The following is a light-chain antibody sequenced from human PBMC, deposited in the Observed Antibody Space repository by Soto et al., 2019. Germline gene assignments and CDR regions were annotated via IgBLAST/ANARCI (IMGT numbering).Light chain of an antibody. Sequence: QLVLTQSPSASASLGASVKLTCTLSSGHSSYAIAWHQQQPEKGPRYLMKLNSDGSHSKGDGIPDRFSGSSSGAKRYLTISSLQSEDEADYYCQTWGTGIRVFGTGTKVTVL. CDR1: SGHSSYA. CDR2: LNSDGSH. J-gene: IGLJ1*01. CDR3: QTWGTGIRV. V-gene: IGLV4-69*01.